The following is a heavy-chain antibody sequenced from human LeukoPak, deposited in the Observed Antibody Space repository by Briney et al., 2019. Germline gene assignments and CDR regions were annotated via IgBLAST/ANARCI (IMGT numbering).Heavy chain of an antibody. J-gene: IGHJ4*02. Sequence: GGSLRLSCAASGFSFSSYAMSWVRQAPGKGLEWVSSISGSGDNTYYAESVKGRFTISRDNSKNMLFLQMNSLRAEDTAVFYCAKRSGYTTGWFFDSWGQGTLVTVSS. V-gene: IGHV3-23*01. D-gene: IGHD6-19*01. CDR1: GFSFSSYA. CDR2: ISGSGDNT. CDR3: AKRSGYTTGWFFDS.